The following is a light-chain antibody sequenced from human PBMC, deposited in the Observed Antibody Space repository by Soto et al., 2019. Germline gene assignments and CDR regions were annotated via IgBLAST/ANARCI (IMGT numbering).Light chain of an antibody. Sequence: EIVLTQSPGTLSLSPGERATHSCRASQRVSSSYLAWYQQKPGQAPRLLIYGASSRATGIPDRFSGSGSGTDFTLTISRLEPEDFAVYYCQQYGSSRTWTFGQGTKVDIK. CDR3: QQYGSSRTWT. CDR1: QRVSSSY. J-gene: IGKJ1*01. CDR2: GAS. V-gene: IGKV3-20*01.